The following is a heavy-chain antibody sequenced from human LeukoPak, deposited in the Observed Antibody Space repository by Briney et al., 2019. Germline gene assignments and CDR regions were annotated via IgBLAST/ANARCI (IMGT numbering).Heavy chain of an antibody. CDR1: GGSVSSYS. CDR3: ARTRSQAISAQYFDY. Sequence: SSETLSLTCTVSGGSVSSYSWSWIRQPPGKGLEWIGYFYYCGSTNYNPSLKSRVTISVDTSKSQFSLNLTSVTAADTAVYYCARTRSQAISAQYFDYWGQGTLVTVSS. V-gene: IGHV4-59*08. CDR2: FYYCGST. D-gene: IGHD2-2*01. J-gene: IGHJ4*02.